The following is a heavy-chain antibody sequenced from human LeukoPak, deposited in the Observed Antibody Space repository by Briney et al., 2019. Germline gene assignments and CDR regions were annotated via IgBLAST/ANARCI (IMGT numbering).Heavy chain of an antibody. Sequence: GGSLRLSCAASGFTFSSSAMTWVRQAPGKGLEWVSTVSGSGGSTYYADSVKGRFTISRDNSKNTLYLQMNSLRAEDTAVYYCAKASLTTVVTSLDYWGQGTLVTVSS. D-gene: IGHD4-23*01. CDR2: VSGSGGST. J-gene: IGHJ4*02. V-gene: IGHV3-23*01. CDR3: AKASLTTVVTSLDY. CDR1: GFTFSSSA.